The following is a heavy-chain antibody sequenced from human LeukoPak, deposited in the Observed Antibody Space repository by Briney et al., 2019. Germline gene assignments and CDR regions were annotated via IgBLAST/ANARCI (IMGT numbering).Heavy chain of an antibody. Sequence: GGSLRLSCAASGFTFSGYDMHWVRQAAGKGLEWVSTIGAAGDTYYLDSVKGRFTISRGNAKNSLFLQLNSLQAGDTAVYYCIRAQPRSNLDYWGQGTLVTVSS. D-gene: IGHD6-13*01. J-gene: IGHJ4*02. CDR2: IGAAGDT. CDR1: GFTFSGYD. CDR3: IRAQPRSNLDY. V-gene: IGHV3-13*01.